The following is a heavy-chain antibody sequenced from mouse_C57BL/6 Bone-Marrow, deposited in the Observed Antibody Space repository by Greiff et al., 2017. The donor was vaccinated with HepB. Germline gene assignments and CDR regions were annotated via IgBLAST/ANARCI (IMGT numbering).Heavy chain of an antibody. J-gene: IGHJ2*01. CDR2: INPNNGGT. Sequence: VQLQQSGPELVKPGASVKISCKASGYTFTDYYMNWVKQSHGKSLEWIGDINPNNGGTSYHQKFKGKATLTVDKSSSTAYMELRSLTSEDSAVYYCARKWIHAVVVPFDYWGQGTTLTVSS. V-gene: IGHV1-26*01. CDR1: GYTFTDYY. D-gene: IGHD1-1*01. CDR3: ARKWIHAVVVPFDY.